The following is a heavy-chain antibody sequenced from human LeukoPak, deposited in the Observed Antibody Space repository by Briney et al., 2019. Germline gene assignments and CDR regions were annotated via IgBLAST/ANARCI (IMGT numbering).Heavy chain of an antibody. D-gene: IGHD6-19*01. CDR1: GGSISSYY. CDR2: IYSSGST. V-gene: IGHV4-59*01. J-gene: IGHJ4*02. CDR3: ARSGGYSSPQNY. Sequence: SETLSLTCSVSGGSISSYYWSWIRQPPGKGPEWIGYIYSSGSTNYNSSLKSRVTISVDTSKNQFSLKLSSVTAADTAVYYCARSGGYSSPQNYWGQGTLVTVSS.